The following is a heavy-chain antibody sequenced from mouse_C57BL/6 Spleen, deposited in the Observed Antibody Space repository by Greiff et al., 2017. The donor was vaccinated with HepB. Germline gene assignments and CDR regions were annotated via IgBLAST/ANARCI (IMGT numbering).Heavy chain of an antibody. J-gene: IGHJ1*03. CDR1: GYTFTGYW. CDR2: ILPGSGST. V-gene: IGHV1-9*01. CDR3: ARGVKTVVATRYFDV. Sequence: QVQLQQSGAELMKPGASVKLSCKATGYTFTGYWIEWVKQRPGHGLEWIGEILPGSGSTNYNEKFKGKATFTADTSTNAAYMQLSSLTTEDSAIYYCARGVKTVVATRYFDVWGTGTTVTVSS. D-gene: IGHD1-1*01.